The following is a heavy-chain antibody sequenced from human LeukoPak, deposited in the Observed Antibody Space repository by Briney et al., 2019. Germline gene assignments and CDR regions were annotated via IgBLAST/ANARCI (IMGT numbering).Heavy chain of an antibody. D-gene: IGHD3-10*01. Sequence: SQTLSLTCAVSGGSISSGGYSWSWIRQPPGKGLEWNGYIYHSGSTSYHPSLKSRVTISVDRSKNQFSLKLSSVTAADTAVYYCARGVFPSSYYYGSGSLVWFDPWGQGTLVTVSS. CDR2: IYHSGST. CDR1: GGSISSGGYS. CDR3: ARGVFPSSYYYGSGSLVWFDP. J-gene: IGHJ5*02. V-gene: IGHV4-30-2*01.